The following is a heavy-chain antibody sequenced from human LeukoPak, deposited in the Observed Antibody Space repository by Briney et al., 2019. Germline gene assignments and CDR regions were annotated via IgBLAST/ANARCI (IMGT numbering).Heavy chain of an antibody. Sequence: PGGSLRLSCAASGFTFSSYGMHWVRQTPGKGLEWVAFIRYDGSNKYYADSVKGRFTISRDNSKNTLYLQMNSLRAEDTAVYYCAKDPHSTGYSSSLAPDYWGQGTLVTVSS. J-gene: IGHJ4*02. V-gene: IGHV3-30*02. CDR2: IRYDGSNK. CDR3: AKDPHSTGYSSSLAPDY. CDR1: GFTFSSYG. D-gene: IGHD6-13*01.